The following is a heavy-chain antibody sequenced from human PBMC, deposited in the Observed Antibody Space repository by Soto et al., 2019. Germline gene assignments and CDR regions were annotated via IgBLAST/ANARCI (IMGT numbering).Heavy chain of an antibody. CDR3: AREGSYSAYNFAHGIQLWSFDF. CDR2: IFSSGST. D-gene: IGHD5-12*01. CDR1: GGSINTFY. V-gene: IGHV4-4*07. J-gene: IGHJ4*02. Sequence: SETLSLTCTVSGGSINTFYWSWVRQPAGKGLEWIGRIFSSGSTSFNPSLESRVAMSVDTSKNHFSLNLSSVTATDMAVYYCAREGSYSAYNFAHGIQLWSFDFWGQGALVTVSS.